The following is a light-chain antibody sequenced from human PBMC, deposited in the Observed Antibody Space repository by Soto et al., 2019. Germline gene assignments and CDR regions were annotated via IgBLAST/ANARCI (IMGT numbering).Light chain of an antibody. Sequence: DIQMTQSPSTLSGSVGDRVTITCRASQTIISWLAWYQQKPGKAPKLLIYKASTLRSGVPSRFSGSGSGTEFTLTISSLQPDDFATYYCQHYNSYSEACGQGTKVDIK. CDR2: KAS. CDR3: QHYNSYSEA. J-gene: IGKJ1*01. V-gene: IGKV1-5*03. CDR1: QTIISW.